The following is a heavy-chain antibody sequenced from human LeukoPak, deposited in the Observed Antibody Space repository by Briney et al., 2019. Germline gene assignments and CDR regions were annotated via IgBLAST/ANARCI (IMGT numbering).Heavy chain of an antibody. CDR1: GVSISSYY. J-gene: IGHJ1*01. Sequence: KPSETLSLTCTVSGVSISSYYWSWLRQPPGKGREGIGYIYYSGSTNYNPSLKSRVTISVDTSKNQFSQKLSSVTAADTAVYYCASTDYDSSGYQHWGQGTLVTVSS. D-gene: IGHD3-22*01. V-gene: IGHV4-59*01. CDR3: ASTDYDSSGYQH. CDR2: IYYSGST.